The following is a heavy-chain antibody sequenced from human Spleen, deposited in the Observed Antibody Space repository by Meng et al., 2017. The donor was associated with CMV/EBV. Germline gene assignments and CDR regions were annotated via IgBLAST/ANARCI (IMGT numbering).Heavy chain of an antibody. J-gene: IGHJ4*02. CDR2: INPNCGAT. CDR1: GYTLTDYY. CDR3: TRDIAYFDR. D-gene: IGHD3-16*02. V-gene: IGHV1-2*02. Sequence: ASVKVSCKASGYTLTDYYIHWVLQATGQGLEWMGWINPNCGATKYAQKFRGRVTMTRDTSINTAYMELSTLRSDDTAVYFCTRDIAYFDRWGQGTLVTVSS.